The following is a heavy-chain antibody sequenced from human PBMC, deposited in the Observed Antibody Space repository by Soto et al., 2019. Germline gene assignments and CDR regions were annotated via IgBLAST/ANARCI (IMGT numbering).Heavy chain of an antibody. Sequence: PSETLSLTCAVSDGSISSGGYYWSWIRQNPGKGLEWIGYIYYSGTTYYNPSLKSRVAISIDTSKDQFSLNLNSVTAADTAVYYCARSDGYNFDYWGQGTLVTVSS. CDR1: DGSISSGGYY. V-gene: IGHV4-31*11. CDR2: IYYSGTT. J-gene: IGHJ4*02. CDR3: ARSDGYNFDY. D-gene: IGHD5-12*01.